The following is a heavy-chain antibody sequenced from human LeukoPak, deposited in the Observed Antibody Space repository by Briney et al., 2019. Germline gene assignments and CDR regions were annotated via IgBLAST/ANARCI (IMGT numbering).Heavy chain of an antibody. D-gene: IGHD1-26*01. J-gene: IGHJ4*02. V-gene: IGHV4-59*02. CDR3: ARGWASGSYYNY. CDR2: IYYSGSP. CDR1: GGSVSSYY. Sequence: SETLSLTCTVSGGSVSSYYWNWIGQPPGKGLEWSGYIYYSGSPNYNPSLRRRVTISVDTSKDQFSLKLSSVTAADTAVYYCARGWASGSYYNYWGQGTLVTVSS.